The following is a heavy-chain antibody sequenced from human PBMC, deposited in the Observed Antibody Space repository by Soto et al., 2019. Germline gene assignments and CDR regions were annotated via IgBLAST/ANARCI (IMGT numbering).Heavy chain of an antibody. CDR3: ARDTVLTGMFDF. V-gene: IGHV4-59*01. CDR1: GGSIGSYH. Sequence: PSETLSLTCTVSGGSIGSYHWSWVRQPPGKGLEWIASVYYTGTTNYNPSLGSRVTISIDAPGNRFSMEITSVTAADTAIYYCARDTVLTGMFDFWGQATLVTVSS. CDR2: VYYTGTT. J-gene: IGHJ4*02. D-gene: IGHD4-17*01.